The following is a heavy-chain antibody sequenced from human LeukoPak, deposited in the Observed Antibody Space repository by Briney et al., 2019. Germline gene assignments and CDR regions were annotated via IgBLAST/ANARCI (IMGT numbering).Heavy chain of an antibody. CDR1: GFTFTSSA. CDR3: ARGNFDWLSIYYYMDV. CDR2: IVVGSGNT. Sequence: ASVKVSCKASGFTFTSSAMQWVRQARGQRLEWIGWIVVGSGNTNYAQKFQGRVTMTRDTSISTAYMELSRLRSDDTAVCYCARGNFDWLSIYYYMDVWGKGTTVTISS. J-gene: IGHJ6*03. V-gene: IGHV1-58*02. D-gene: IGHD3-9*01.